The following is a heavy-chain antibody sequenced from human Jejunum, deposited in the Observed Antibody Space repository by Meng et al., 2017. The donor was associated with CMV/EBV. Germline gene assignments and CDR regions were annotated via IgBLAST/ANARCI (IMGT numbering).Heavy chain of an antibody. Sequence: LKEFGPPLVKSTQTPTLTCTFSAFSLSISGGGVGWIRQPPGKALEWLALIYWDDDKRYRPSLKSRLTITKDTSKNQVVLTMTNMDPVDTATYYCTHRPMTSAYYYFDYWGQGTLVTVSS. V-gene: IGHV2-5*02. CDR2: IYWDDDK. CDR1: AFSLSISGGG. J-gene: IGHJ4*02. D-gene: IGHD3-22*01. CDR3: THRPMTSAYYYFDY.